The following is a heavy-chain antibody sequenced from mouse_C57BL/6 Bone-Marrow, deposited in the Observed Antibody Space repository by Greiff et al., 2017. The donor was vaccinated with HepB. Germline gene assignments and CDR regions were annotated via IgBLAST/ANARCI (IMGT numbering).Heavy chain of an antibody. D-gene: IGHD1-1*01. CDR1: GYSFTDYN. CDR2: INPNYGTT. J-gene: IGHJ2*01. Sequence: VQLKQSGPELVKPGASVKISCKASGYSFTDYNMNWVKQSNGKSLEWIGVINPNYGTTSYNQKFKGKATLTVDQSSSTAYMQLNSLTSEDSAVYYCARKGVTTVVAPFDYWGQGTTLTVSS. CDR3: ARKGVTTVVAPFDY. V-gene: IGHV1-39*01.